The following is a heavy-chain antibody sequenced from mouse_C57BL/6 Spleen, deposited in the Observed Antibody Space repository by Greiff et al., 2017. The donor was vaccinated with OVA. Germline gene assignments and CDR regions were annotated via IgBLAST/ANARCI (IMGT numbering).Heavy chain of an antibody. CDR1: GFSLTSYG. J-gene: IGHJ4*01. CDR3: ARKDYGSLYAMDY. D-gene: IGHD1-1*01. V-gene: IGHV2-2*01. Sequence: VQGVESGPGLVQPSQSLSITCTVSGFSLTSYGVHWVRQSPGKGLEWLGVIWSGGSTDYNAAFISRLSISKDNSKSQVFFKMNSLQADDTAIYYCARKDYGSLYAMDYWGQGTSVTVSS. CDR2: IWSGGST.